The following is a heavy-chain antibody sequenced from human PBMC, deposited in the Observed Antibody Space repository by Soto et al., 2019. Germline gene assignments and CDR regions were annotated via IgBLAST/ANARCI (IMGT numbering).Heavy chain of an antibody. CDR2: IYHIGST. Sequence: SETLSLTGAVSGGSISSGCYSWSWIRQPPGKGLEWIGYIYHIGSTYYTPSLKSRVTISVDRSKNQFSLKLSSVTAADTAVYYCARAVMITFGGVIKVWFDPWGQRTLVTVSS. D-gene: IGHD3-16*02. CDR1: GGSISSGCYS. J-gene: IGHJ5*02. V-gene: IGHV4-30-2*01. CDR3: ARAVMITFGGVIKVWFDP.